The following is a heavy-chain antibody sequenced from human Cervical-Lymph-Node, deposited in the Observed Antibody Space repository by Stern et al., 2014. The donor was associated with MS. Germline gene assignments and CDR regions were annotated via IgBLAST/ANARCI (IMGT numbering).Heavy chain of an antibody. CDR3: AKDQFPILEWLEGPYAFDI. V-gene: IGHV3-9*01. J-gene: IGHJ3*02. CDR1: GFTFDDYA. Sequence: VQLVESGGGLVQPGRSLRLSCAASGFTFDDYAMHWVRQAPGKGLEWVSGISWNSGSIGYADSVKGRFTISRDNAKNSLYLQMNSLRAEDTALYYCAKDQFPILEWLEGPYAFDIWGQGTMVTVSS. D-gene: IGHD3-3*01. CDR2: ISWNSGSI.